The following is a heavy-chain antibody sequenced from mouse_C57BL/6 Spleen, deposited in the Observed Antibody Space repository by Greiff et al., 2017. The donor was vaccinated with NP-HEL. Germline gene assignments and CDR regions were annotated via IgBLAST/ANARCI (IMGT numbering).Heavy chain of an antibody. CDR3: ARSSYYRNFDV. V-gene: IGHV1-69*01. CDR2: FDPSDSYT. Sequence: QVQLQQPGAELVMPGASVKLSCKASGYTFTSYWMHWVKQRPGQGLEWIGEFDPSDSYTNYNQKFKGKSTLTVDKSSSTAYMQLSSLTSEDSAVYYCARSSYYRNFDVWGTGTTVTVSS. D-gene: IGHD2-14*01. J-gene: IGHJ1*03. CDR1: GYTFTSYW.